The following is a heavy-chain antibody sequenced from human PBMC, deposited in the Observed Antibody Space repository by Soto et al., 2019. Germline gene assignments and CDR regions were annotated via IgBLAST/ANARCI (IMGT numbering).Heavy chain of an antibody. D-gene: IGHD3-3*01. J-gene: IGHJ5*02. V-gene: IGHV4-59*01. CDR2: IYYSGST. Sequence: PSETLSLTCTVSGGSISSYYWSWVRQPPGKGLEWIGYIYYSGSTNYNPSLKSRVTISVDTSKNQFSLKLSSVTAADTAVYYCASLGQITIFGVDQNWFDPWGQGTLVTVSS. CDR1: GGSISSYY. CDR3: ASLGQITIFGVDQNWFDP.